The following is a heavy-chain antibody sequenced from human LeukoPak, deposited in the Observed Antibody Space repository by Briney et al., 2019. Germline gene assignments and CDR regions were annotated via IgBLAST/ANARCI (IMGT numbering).Heavy chain of an antibody. D-gene: IGHD5/OR15-5a*01. J-gene: IGHJ4*02. CDR1: GFTFSNEW. CDR2: INQGGNQK. CDR3: ARGLGKGTVDL. V-gene: IGHV3-7*01. Sequence: GGSLRLSCKASGFTFSNEWMIWVRQAPGKGLEWVANINQGGNQKYSVDSVRGRFTISKDNAEDLLYLKMSSLRVEDTAVYYCARGLGKGTVDLWGQGTLVTVSS.